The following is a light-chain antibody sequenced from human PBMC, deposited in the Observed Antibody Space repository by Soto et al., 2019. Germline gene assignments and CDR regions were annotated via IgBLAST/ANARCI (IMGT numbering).Light chain of an antibody. CDR1: SSNIGAGYD. Sequence: QSVPTQPPSVSGAPGQRVTISCTGSSSNIGAGYDVHWYQQLPGTAPKLLIYGNSNRPSGVPDRFSGSKSGTSASLAITGLQAEYEADDYCQSYDSSLSGYVFGTGTKLTVL. CDR3: QSYDSSLSGYV. J-gene: IGLJ1*01. CDR2: GNS. V-gene: IGLV1-40*01.